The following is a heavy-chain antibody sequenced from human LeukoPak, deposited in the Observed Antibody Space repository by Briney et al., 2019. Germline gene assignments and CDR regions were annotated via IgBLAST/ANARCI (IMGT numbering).Heavy chain of an antibody. Sequence: PSETLSLTCTVPGGSISSSSYYWGWIRQPPGKGLEWIGSIYYSGSTYYNPFLKSRVTISVDTSKNQFSLKLSSVTAADTAVYYCAKNMAVAAFDYWGQGTLVTVSS. CDR2: IYYSGST. J-gene: IGHJ4*02. D-gene: IGHD6-19*01. CDR3: AKNMAVAAFDY. V-gene: IGHV4-39*01. CDR1: GGSISSSSYY.